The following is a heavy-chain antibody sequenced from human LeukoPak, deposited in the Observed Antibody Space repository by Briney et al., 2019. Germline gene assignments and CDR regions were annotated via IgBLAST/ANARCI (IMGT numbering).Heavy chain of an antibody. V-gene: IGHV3-23*01. D-gene: IGHD2-2*01. CDR1: GFTFSSYA. CDR3: AKDPKYVVPAGFWNLAFDI. J-gene: IGHJ3*02. Sequence: PGGSLRLSCAASGFTFSSYAMSWVRQAPGKGLEWVSAISGSGGSTYYAASVKGRFTISRDNSKNTLYLQMNSLRAEDTAVYYCAKDPKYVVPAGFWNLAFDIWGQGTMVTVSS. CDR2: ISGSGGST.